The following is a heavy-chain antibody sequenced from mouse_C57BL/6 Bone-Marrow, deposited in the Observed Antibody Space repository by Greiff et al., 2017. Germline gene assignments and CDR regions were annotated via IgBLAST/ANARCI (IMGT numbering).Heavy chain of an antibody. CDR1: GFTFSNYW. J-gene: IGHJ4*01. Sequence: EVHLVESGGGLVQPGGSMKLSCVASGFTFSNYWMNWVRQSPEKGLEWVAQIRLKSDNYATHYAESVKGRFTISRDDSKSSVYLQMNNLRAEDTGIYYCTGLKGVYAMDYWGQGTSVTVSS. CDR2: IRLKSDNYAT. CDR3: TGLKGVYAMDY. V-gene: IGHV6-3*01.